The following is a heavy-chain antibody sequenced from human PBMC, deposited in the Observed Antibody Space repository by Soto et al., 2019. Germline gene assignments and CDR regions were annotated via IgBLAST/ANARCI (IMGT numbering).Heavy chain of an antibody. CDR1: GFSLSTSGMC. CDR3: ARTASTMVRRVLGHRSYYSYRLDV. D-gene: IGHD3-10*01. V-gene: IGHV2-70*01. J-gene: IGHJ6*02. Sequence: SGPTLVNPTQTLTLTCTFSGFSLSTSGMCVSWIRQPPGKALEWLALIDWDDDKYYSTSLKTRLTISKDTSKNQVVLTMTNMDPVDTATYYCARTASTMVRRVLGHRSYYSYRLDVWGQGTTVTVSS. CDR2: IDWDDDK.